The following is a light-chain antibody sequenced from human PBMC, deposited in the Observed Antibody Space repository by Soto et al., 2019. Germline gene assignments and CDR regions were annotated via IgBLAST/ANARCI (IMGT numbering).Light chain of an antibody. V-gene: IGLV1-40*01. CDR3: QSYDSSLSGSYVV. Sequence: QTVVTQPPSVSGAPGQRVTISCTWSSSNIGAGYDVHWYQQLPGTAPKLLIYGNSNRPSGVPDRFSGSKSGTSASLAITGLQAEDEADYYCQSYDSSLSGSYVVFGGGTKVTVL. J-gene: IGLJ2*01. CDR2: GNS. CDR1: SSNIGAGYD.